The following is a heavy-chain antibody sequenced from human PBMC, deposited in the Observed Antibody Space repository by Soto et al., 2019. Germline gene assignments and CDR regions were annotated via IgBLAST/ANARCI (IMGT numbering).Heavy chain of an antibody. Sequence: PSETHSLTSRVSGATSLSTSYCWGWIRTTPRKGLEWIGSIEYSGSTHYSPSLKSRINMSIDTSTNQFSLKLTSLTAADPAVYYCARDKITGLFDYWGQGTLVTVSS. CDR2: IEYSGST. CDR3: ARDKITGLFDY. CDR1: GATSLSTSYC. D-gene: IGHD2-8*02. J-gene: IGHJ4*02. V-gene: IGHV4-39*02.